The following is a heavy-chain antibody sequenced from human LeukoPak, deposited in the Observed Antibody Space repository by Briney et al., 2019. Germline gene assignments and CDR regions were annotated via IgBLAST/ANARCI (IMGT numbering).Heavy chain of an antibody. V-gene: IGHV4-39*07. CDR2: IYYSGST. CDR1: GGSISSSSYY. D-gene: IGHD6-19*01. J-gene: IGHJ5*02. CDR3: ARENSSGFLGSMA. Sequence: SKTLSLTCTVSGGSISSSSYYWGWIRQPPGKGLEWIGSIYYSGSTYYNPSLKSRVTISVDTSKNQFSLKLSSVTAADTAVYYCARENSSGFLGSMAWGQGTLVTVSS.